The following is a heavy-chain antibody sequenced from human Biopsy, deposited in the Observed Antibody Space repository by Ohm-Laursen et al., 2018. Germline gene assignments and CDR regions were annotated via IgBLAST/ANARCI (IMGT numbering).Heavy chain of an antibody. CDR3: TRLAYYYYYGMDV. Sequence: SLRLSCAVSGFTFNSHEMNWVRQAPGKGLEWISYITGSSSTIYYADSVKGRFTISRDNAKNSLHLQMNSLRAEDTAVYYCTRLAYYYYYGMDVWGQGTTVTVSS. CDR2: ITGSSSTI. CDR1: GFTFNSHE. V-gene: IGHV3-48*03. J-gene: IGHJ6*02. D-gene: IGHD2-21*01.